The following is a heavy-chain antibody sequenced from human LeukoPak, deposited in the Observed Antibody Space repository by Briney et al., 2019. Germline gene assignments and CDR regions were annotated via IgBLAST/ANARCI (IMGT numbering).Heavy chain of an antibody. J-gene: IGHJ4*02. CDR2: IIPIFGTA. D-gene: IGHD5-24*01. Sequence: SVKVSCKASGGTFSSYAISWVRQAPGQGLEWMGGIIPIFGTANYAQKFQGRVTITADESTSTAYMELGSLRSGDTAVYYCARGGSGWLQFDYWGQGTLVTVSS. CDR3: ARGGSGWLQFDY. V-gene: IGHV1-69*13. CDR1: GGTFSSYA.